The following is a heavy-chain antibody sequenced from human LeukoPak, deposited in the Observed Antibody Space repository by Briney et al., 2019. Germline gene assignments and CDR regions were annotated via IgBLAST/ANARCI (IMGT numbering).Heavy chain of an antibody. Sequence: PSETLSLTCTVFGGSISSYYWSWIRQPAGKGLEWIGRIYTSGSTNYNPSLKSRVTMSVDTSKNQFSLKLSSVTAADSAVYYCAREMSVTDAFDIWGQGTMVTVSS. CDR3: AREMSVTDAFDI. CDR1: GGSISSYY. V-gene: IGHV4-4*07. J-gene: IGHJ3*02. CDR2: IYTSGST.